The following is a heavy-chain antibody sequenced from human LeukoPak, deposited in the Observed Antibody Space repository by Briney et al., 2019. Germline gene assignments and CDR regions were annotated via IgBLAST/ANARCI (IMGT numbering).Heavy chain of an antibody. CDR2: INPNSGGT. D-gene: IGHD2-2*01. V-gene: IGHV1-2*02. Sequence: ASVKVSCKTSGYTFTAYYMHWVRRAPGQGLEWMGWINPNSGGTNYAQKFQGRVTMTRDTSITTAYMELSRLRSDDTAVYYCARGPIVVVPAAKGSGWFDPWGQGTLVTVSS. J-gene: IGHJ5*02. CDR1: GYTFTAYY. CDR3: ARGPIVVVPAAKGSGWFDP.